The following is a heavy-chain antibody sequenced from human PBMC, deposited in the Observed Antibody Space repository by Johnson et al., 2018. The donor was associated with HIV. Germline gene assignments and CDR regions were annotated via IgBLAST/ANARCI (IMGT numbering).Heavy chain of an antibody. D-gene: IGHD3-22*01. CDR1: GFSVSSNY. J-gene: IGHJ3*02. V-gene: IGHV3-66*02. CDR2: IYSGGNT. CDR3: SSPWYYDMYAFDI. Sequence: VLLVESGGGLVQPGGSLRLSCSASGFSVSSNYMTWVRQAPGKGLEWVSVIYSGGNTYYADSVKGRFSISRDNSKNTVYLQMNSLRPEDTAVYYCSSPWYYDMYAFDIWGQGTVVTVSS.